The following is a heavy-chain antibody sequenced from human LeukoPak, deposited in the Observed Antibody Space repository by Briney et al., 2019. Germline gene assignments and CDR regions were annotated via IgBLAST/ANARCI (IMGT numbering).Heavy chain of an antibody. CDR3: ARGDGARGARGY. V-gene: IGHV1-2*02. CDR2: INPNSGGT. CDR1: GYTFTGYY. Sequence: ASVKVSCKASGYTFTGYYMHWVRRAPGQGLEWMGWINPNSGGTNYAQKFQGRVTMTRDTSISTAYMELSRLRSDDTAVYYCARGDGARGARGYWGQGTLVTVSS. D-gene: IGHD5-24*01. J-gene: IGHJ4*02.